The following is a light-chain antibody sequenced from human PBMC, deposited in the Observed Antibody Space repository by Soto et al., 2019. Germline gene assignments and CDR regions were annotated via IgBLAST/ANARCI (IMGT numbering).Light chain of an antibody. CDR1: QSVSSY. V-gene: IGKV3-11*01. CDR2: DAS. Sequence: EMVLTQSPATLSLSPGEIATLSCRASQSVSSYLAWYQQKPGQAPRLLIYDASNRATGIPARFSGSGSGTDFTLTISSLEPEDFAVYYCQQRSNWPFTFGGGTKVEIK. J-gene: IGKJ4*01. CDR3: QQRSNWPFT.